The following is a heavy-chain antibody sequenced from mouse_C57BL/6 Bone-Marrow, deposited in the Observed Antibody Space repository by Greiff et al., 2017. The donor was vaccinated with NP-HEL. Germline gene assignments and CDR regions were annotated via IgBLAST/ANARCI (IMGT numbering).Heavy chain of an antibody. J-gene: IGHJ4*01. D-gene: IGHD1-1*01. Sequence: EVKLQESGPGLVKPSQSLSLTCSVTGYSITSGYYWNWIRQFPGNKLEWMGYISYDGSNNYNPSLKNRITLTRDTSKNQFFLKLNSVTTEDTATYYCARETPFTTVVEDAMDYWGQGTSVTVSS. CDR2: ISYDGSN. CDR1: GYSITSGYY. V-gene: IGHV3-6*01. CDR3: ARETPFTTVVEDAMDY.